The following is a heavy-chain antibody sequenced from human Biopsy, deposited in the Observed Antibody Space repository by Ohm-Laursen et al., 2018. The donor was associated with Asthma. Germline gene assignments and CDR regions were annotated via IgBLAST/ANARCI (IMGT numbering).Heavy chain of an antibody. J-gene: IGHJ6*02. Sequence: SSVKVSCRASGDSFSNYAISWVRQAPGQGLEWMGGLIPVLGTPDHAQMFEGRVTITADESTSTAYMELSSLSSEDTAVYYCARGYSGSDRIVYYHSGLEVWGQGTTVTVSS. D-gene: IGHD5-12*01. CDR2: LIPVLGTP. CDR3: ARGYSGSDRIVYYHSGLEV. V-gene: IGHV1-69*01. CDR1: GDSFSNYA.